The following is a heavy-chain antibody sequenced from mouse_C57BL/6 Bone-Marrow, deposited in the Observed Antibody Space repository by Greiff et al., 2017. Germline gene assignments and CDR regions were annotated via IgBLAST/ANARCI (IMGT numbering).Heavy chain of an antibody. Sequence: EVQLQQSGPVLVKPGASVKMSCKASGYTFTDYYMNWVKQSHGKSLEWIGVINPYNGGTSYNQKFKGKATLTVDKSSSTAYMELNSLTSEDSAVYYCARLRRGFDYWGQGTTLTVSS. CDR3: ARLRRGFDY. V-gene: IGHV1-19*01. CDR2: INPYNGGT. CDR1: GYTFTDYY. J-gene: IGHJ2*01. D-gene: IGHD2-12*01.